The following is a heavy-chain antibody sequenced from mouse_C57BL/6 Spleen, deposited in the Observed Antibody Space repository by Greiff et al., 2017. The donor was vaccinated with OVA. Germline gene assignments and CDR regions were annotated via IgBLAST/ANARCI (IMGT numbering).Heavy chain of an antibody. D-gene: IGHD1-1*01. J-gene: IGHJ2*01. V-gene: IGHV1-64*01. CDR2: IHPNSGST. CDR1: GYTFTSYW. CDR3: AREEYYYGSRRDFDY. Sequence: QVQLQQPGAELVKPGASVTLSCKASGYTFTSYWMHWVKQRPGQGLEWIGMIHPNSGSTNYNEKFKSKATLTVDNSSSTAYMQLSSLTSEDSAVYYCAREEYYYGSRRDFDYWGQGTTLTVSS.